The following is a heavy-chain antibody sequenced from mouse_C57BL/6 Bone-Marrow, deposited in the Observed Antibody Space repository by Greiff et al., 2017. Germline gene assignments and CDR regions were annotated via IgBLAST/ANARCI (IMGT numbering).Heavy chain of an antibody. CDR1: GYTFTDYY. V-gene: IGHV1-26*01. J-gene: IGHJ3*01. CDR2: INPNNGGT. D-gene: IGHD2-4*01. Sequence: EVQLQQSGPELVKPGASVKISCKASGYTFTDYYMNWVKQSHGKSLEWIGDINPNNGGTSYNQKFKGKATLTVDKSSSTAYMELRSLTSEDSAVYYCAREPYDYRGAWFAYWGQGTLVTVSA. CDR3: AREPYDYRGAWFAY.